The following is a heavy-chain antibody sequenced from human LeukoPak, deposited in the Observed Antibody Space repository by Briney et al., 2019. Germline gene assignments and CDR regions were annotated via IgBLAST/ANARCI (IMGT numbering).Heavy chain of an antibody. J-gene: IGHJ4*02. CDR3: AKFHDSGYSSSWPLWY. D-gene: IGHD6-13*01. Sequence: PGGSLRLSCAASGFTFSSYAMSWVRQAPGKGLEWVSAISGSGGSTYYADSVKGRFTISRDNSKNTLYLQMNSLRAEDTAVYYCAKFHDSGYSSSWPLWYWGQGTLVTVSS. V-gene: IGHV3-23*01. CDR2: ISGSGGST. CDR1: GFTFSSYA.